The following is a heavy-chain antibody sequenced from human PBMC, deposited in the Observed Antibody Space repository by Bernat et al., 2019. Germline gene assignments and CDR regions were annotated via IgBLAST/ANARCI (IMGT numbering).Heavy chain of an antibody. CDR3: ARVFRNIVVVPAAMAFDL. V-gene: IGHV1-69*01. D-gene: IGHD2-2*01. Sequence: QVQLVQSGAEVKKPGSSVKVSCKASGGTFSSYAISWVRQAPGQGLEWMGGIITIFGTANYAQKFQGRVTITADESTSTAYMELSSLRSEDTAVYYCARVFRNIVVVPAAMAFDLWGRGTLVTVSS. CDR1: GGTFSSYA. CDR2: IITIFGTA. J-gene: IGHJ2*01.